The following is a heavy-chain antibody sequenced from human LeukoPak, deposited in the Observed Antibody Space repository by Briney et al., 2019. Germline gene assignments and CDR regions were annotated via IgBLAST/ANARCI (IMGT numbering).Heavy chain of an antibody. D-gene: IGHD3/OR15-3a*01. CDR2: ISSSTTYT. Sequence: CISSSTTYTYYADSVKGRFTISRNNAKDSLDLQMSSLGVEDKAVFYCARHASRDSDYGLDVWGKGTTVTVSS. J-gene: IGHJ6*04. V-gene: IGHV3-11*06. CDR3: ARHASRDSDYGLDV.